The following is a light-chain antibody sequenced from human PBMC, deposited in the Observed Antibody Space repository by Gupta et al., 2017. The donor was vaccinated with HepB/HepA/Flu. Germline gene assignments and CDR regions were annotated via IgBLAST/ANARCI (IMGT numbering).Light chain of an antibody. J-gene: IGKJ1*01. CDR3: HHLSHLPLT. CDR2: TTS. Sequence: EIVLTQSPATLSLSPGERATLSCRASQSISYYVAWYQQKPGQAPRLLIYTTSRRATGIPTNFSGSISTTDFTLIITSLHPANFSVYYSHHLSHLPLTFGQGTKMEI. V-gene: IGKV3-11*01. CDR1: QSISYY.